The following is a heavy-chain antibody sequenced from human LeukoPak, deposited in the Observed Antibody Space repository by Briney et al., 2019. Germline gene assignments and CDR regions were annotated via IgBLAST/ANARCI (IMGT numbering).Heavy chain of an antibody. Sequence: GGSLRLSCAASGFTFSSYEMNWVRQAPGKGLEWVAVISYDGINKNYADSVKGRFTISRDNSRNTLFLQMNSLTAEDTAVYYCARERLAIMTTVTVPGYWGQGTLVTVS. CDR3: ARERLAIMTTVTVPGY. CDR1: GFTFSSYE. D-gene: IGHD4-17*01. V-gene: IGHV3-30*04. CDR2: ISYDGINK. J-gene: IGHJ4*02.